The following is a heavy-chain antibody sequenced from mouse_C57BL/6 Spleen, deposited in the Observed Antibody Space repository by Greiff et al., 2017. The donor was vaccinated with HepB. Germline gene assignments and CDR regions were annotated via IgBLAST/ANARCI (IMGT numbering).Heavy chain of an antibody. CDR3: ARMDGSSYRYYFDY. CDR1: GYSITSGYY. Sequence: EVQLMESGPGLVKPSQSLSLTCSVTGYSITSGYYWNWIRQFPGNKLEWMGYISYDGSNNYNPSLKNRISITRDTSKNQFFLKLNSVTTEDTATYYCARMDGSSYRYYFDYWGQGTTLTVSS. D-gene: IGHD1-1*01. V-gene: IGHV3-6*01. J-gene: IGHJ2*01. CDR2: ISYDGSN.